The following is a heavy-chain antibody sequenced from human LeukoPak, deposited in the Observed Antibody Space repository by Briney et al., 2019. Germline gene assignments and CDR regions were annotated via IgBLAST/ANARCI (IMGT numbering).Heavy chain of an antibody. CDR1: DYTFTGYY. D-gene: IGHD2-8*01. J-gene: IGHJ6*03. CDR2: INPNSGGT. Sequence: ASVKVSCKASDYTFTGYYMHWVRQAPGQGLEWMGWINPNSGGTKYAQKFQGRVTITRDTSISTAYMELSRLKSDDTAVYYCARGIGIGVVLMVHGNMDVWGKGTTVTVSS. CDR3: ARGIGIGVVLMVHGNMDV. V-gene: IGHV1-2*02.